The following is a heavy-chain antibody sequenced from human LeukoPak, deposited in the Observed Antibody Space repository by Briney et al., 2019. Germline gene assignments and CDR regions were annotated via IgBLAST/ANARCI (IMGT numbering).Heavy chain of an antibody. V-gene: IGHV1-69*04. D-gene: IGHD3-10*01. CDR1: GGTFSSYA. CDR3: AALWFGELLRLDY. Sequence: ASAKVSCKASGGTFSSYAISWVRQAPGQGLEWMGRIIPILGIANYAQKFQGRVTITADKSTSTAYMELSSLRSEDTAVYYCAALWFGELLRLDYWGQGTLVTVSS. CDR2: IIPILGIA. J-gene: IGHJ4*02.